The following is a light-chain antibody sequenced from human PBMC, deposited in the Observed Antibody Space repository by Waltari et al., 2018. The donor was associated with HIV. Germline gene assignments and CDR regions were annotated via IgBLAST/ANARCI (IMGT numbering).Light chain of an antibody. CDR3: LQSYSAPRT. J-gene: IGKJ4*01. V-gene: IGKV1-39*01. Sequence: DIQMTQSPSSLSASVGDRVTITCRASQSISRHLHWYQHKPGTAPKLLIYAASNLQSGVPSRFSGSGSGTDFTLTISSLQSEDFATYYCLQSYSAPRTFGGGTRVEIK. CDR1: QSISRH. CDR2: AAS.